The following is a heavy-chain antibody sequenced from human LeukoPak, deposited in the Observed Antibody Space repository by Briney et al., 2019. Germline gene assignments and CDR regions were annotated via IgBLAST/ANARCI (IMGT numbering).Heavy chain of an antibody. J-gene: IGHJ3*02. CDR2: INPSSGGT. CDR3: ASGFMGYDRSGYYDDAFDI. Sequence: ASVKVSCKASGGTFSSYAISWVRQAPGQGLEWMGWINPSSGGTNYAQKFQGRVAMTRDTYISTAYMELNRLRSDDTAVYYCASGFMGYDRSGYYDDAFDIWGQGTMVTVSS. D-gene: IGHD3-22*01. V-gene: IGHV1-2*02. CDR1: GGTFSSYA.